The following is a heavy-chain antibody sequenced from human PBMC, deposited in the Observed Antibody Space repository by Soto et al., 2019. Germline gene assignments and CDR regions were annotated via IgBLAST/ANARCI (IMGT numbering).Heavy chain of an antibody. CDR2: VHYTGGT. CDR1: GGSISGYH. J-gene: IGHJ4*02. CDR3: ARAGGWRYYFDY. D-gene: IGHD6-19*01. V-gene: IGHV4-59*01. Sequence: SETLSLTCTVSGGSISGYHLSWIRQPPGKGLEWIGYVHYTGGTNYNPSLESRVTISVDTSKNQFSLKLSSVTAADTAVYYCARAGGWRYYFDYWGRGTLVTVSS.